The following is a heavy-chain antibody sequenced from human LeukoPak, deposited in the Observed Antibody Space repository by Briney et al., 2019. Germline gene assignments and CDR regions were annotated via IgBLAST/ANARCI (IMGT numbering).Heavy chain of an antibody. J-gene: IGHJ4*02. CDR2: ISWNSGSI. Sequence: GGSLRLSCAASGFTFYDYAMHWVRHAPGKGLEWVSGISWNSGSIGYADSVKGRFTISRDNAKISLYLQMNSLRAEDTALYYCAKLAGYNSAWGQGTLVTVSS. D-gene: IGHD5-24*01. CDR1: GFTFYDYA. CDR3: AKLAGYNSA. V-gene: IGHV3-9*01.